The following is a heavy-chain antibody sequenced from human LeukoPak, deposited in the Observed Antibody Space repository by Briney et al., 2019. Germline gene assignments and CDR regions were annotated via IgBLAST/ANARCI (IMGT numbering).Heavy chain of an antibody. CDR2: INPKSGGT. CDR1: GYTFTGYY. CDR3: ARGHYTGDPFDQ. D-gene: IGHD7-27*01. J-gene: IGHJ4*02. Sequence: GASVKVSCKASGYTFTGYYMHWVRQAPGQGLQWMGWINPKSGGTNYAQKFQGRVTMTRDTSISTAYMELSRLRSDDTAVYYCARGHYTGDPFDQWDQGTLVTVSS. V-gene: IGHV1-2*02.